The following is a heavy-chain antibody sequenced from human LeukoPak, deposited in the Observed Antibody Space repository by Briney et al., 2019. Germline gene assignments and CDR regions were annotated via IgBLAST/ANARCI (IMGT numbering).Heavy chain of an antibody. CDR3: ATGVHGITAAGDYYFDY. CDR2: IYDIGTT. J-gene: IGHJ4*02. D-gene: IGHD6-13*01. Sequence: SETLSLTCTVSGGSISSYYWSWIRQPPGKGLEWIGYIYDIGTTNYNPSLKTRVTMSVDTSNNQFSLKLGSVTAADTAVYYCATGVHGITAAGDYYFDYWGQGTLVTVSS. CDR1: GGSISSYY. V-gene: IGHV4-59*03.